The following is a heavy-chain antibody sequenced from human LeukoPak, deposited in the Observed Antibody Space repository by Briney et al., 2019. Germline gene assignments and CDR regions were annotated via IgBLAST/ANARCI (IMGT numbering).Heavy chain of an antibody. CDR1: GGSISTYY. J-gene: IGHJ6*03. D-gene: IGHD5-18*01. Sequence: PSETLSLTCTVSGGSISTYYWSWIRQPPGKGLEGIGYIYYSGSTNHNPSPKSRVTISVDTSKNQFSLKLSSVTAADTAVYYCARTTEGGYTYDYFYYYYMDVWGKGTTVTISS. CDR3: ARTTEGGYTYDYFYYYYMDV. CDR2: IYYSGST. V-gene: IGHV4-59*01.